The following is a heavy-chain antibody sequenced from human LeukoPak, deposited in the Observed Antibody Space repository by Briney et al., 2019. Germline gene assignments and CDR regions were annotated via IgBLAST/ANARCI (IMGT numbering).Heavy chain of an antibody. Sequence: GASVKVSCKASSYTFTSYGISWVRQAPGQGLEWMGWINPYNGNTKYAQKFQGRVTVTSDTSTSTVHMELSSLRSDDSAVYYCARGAHQHSDSWGQGTLVSVSS. V-gene: IGHV1-18*01. CDR2: INPYNGNT. CDR3: ARGAHQHSDS. CDR1: SYTFTSYG. D-gene: IGHD2-2*01. J-gene: IGHJ4*02.